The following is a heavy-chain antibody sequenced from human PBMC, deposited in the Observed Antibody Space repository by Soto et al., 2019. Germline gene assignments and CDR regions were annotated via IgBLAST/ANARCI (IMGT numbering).Heavy chain of an antibody. CDR2: IKQDVSEK. V-gene: IGHV3-7*03. CDR1: GFTFSSYW. Sequence: GGSLRLSCAASGFTFSSYWMSWVRQAPGKGLEWVANIKQDVSEKYYVDSVKGRFTISRDNAKNSLYLQMNSLRAEDTAVYYCARGGGSWTDPFDYWGQGTLGIVSS. CDR3: ARGGGSWTDPFDY. D-gene: IGHD6-13*01. J-gene: IGHJ4*02.